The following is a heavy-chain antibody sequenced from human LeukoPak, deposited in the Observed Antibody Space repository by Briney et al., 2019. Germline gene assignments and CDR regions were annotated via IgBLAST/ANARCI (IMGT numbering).Heavy chain of an antibody. Sequence: GGSLRLSCAASGFTFSSYSMNWVRQAPGRGLEWVSSIRSSGGFIYYADSVKGRFTISRDNAKNSLFLQMNSLRAEDTALYYCARDRGGYCSGGICPFDYWGQGTLVTVSS. J-gene: IGHJ4*02. CDR1: GFTFSSYS. CDR2: IRSSGGFI. V-gene: IGHV3-21*01. D-gene: IGHD2-15*01. CDR3: ARDRGGYCSGGICPFDY.